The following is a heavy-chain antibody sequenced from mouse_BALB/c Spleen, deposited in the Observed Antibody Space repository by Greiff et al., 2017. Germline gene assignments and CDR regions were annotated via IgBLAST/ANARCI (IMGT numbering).Heavy chain of an antibody. CDR3: TKPIPYCNFSYYYSIDY. CDR1: GFTFSSYG. D-gene: IGHD2-1*01. J-gene: IGHJ4*01. CDR2: ISSGGSYT. Sequence: EVQLVESGGDLVKPGGSLKLSCAASGFTFSSYGMSWVRQTPDKRLEWVATISSGGSYTYYPDSVKGRFTISRDNTKNTLYLQMSSLKSEDKSMYYCTKPIPYCNFSYYYSIDYWGQGTSVTVSS. V-gene: IGHV5-6*01.